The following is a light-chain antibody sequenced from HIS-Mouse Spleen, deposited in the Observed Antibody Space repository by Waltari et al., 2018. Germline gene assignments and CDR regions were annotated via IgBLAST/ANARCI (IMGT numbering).Light chain of an antibody. CDR3: QQYGSSPPLT. Sequence: DIQLTQSPSFLSASVGDRVTITCRASQGISSYLAWYQQKPGKAPKLLIYAASTLQSGVPSRFSGSGSGTEFTLTISRLEPEDFAVYYCQQYGSSPPLTFGGGTKVEIK. J-gene: IGKJ4*01. V-gene: IGKV1-9*01. CDR1: QGISSY. CDR2: AAS.